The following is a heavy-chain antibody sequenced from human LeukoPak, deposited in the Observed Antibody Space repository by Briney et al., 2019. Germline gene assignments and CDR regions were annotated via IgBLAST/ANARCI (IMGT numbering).Heavy chain of an antibody. Sequence: SQTLSLTCAISGDSVSSNSAAWNWIRQSPSRGLEWLGRTYYRSKWYNDYAVSVKSRITINPDTSKNQFSLQLNSVTPEDTAVYYCARGVSIAARRGYYFDYWGQGTLVTVSS. CDR2: TYYRSKWYN. CDR3: ARGVSIAARRGYYFDY. V-gene: IGHV6-1*01. J-gene: IGHJ4*02. D-gene: IGHD6-6*01. CDR1: GDSVSSNSAA.